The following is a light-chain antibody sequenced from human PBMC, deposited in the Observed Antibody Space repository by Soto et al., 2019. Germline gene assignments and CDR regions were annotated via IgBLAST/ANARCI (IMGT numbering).Light chain of an antibody. V-gene: IGLV2-8*01. J-gene: IGLJ1*01. CDR1: SSDVGGYNY. CDR3: CSYAVSRI. CDR2: EIN. Sequence: QSALTQPPSASGSPGQSVTISCTGTSSDVGGYNYVSWYQQHPGKAPKLMIYEINKRPSGVPDRFSGSKSGNTASLTVAGLQAEDEADYYCCSYAVSRIFGTGTKLTVL.